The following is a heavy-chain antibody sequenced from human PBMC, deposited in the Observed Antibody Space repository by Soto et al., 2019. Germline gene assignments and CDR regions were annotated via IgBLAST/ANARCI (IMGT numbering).Heavy chain of an antibody. CDR3: TTDLSPPEGPSYPIDY. CDR2: MKNNGAT. Sequence: PGGSLRLSCVISGFTFNNAWMNWVRQAPGKGLEWVGRMKNNGATDYAAPVRGRFTISRDDSRDTLYLQMNNLETEDTAVYYCTTDLSPPEGPSYPIDYWGQGTLVTVSS. V-gene: IGHV3-15*01. D-gene: IGHD1-26*01. CDR1: GFTFNNAW. J-gene: IGHJ4*02.